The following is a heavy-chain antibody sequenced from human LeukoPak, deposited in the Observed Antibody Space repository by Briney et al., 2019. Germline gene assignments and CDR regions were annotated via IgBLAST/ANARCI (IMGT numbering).Heavy chain of an antibody. CDR2: IIPIFGTA. CDR3: AREGPLLYFDY. V-gene: IGHV1-69*13. CDR1: GGTFSSYA. J-gene: IGHJ4*02. Sequence: GASVKVSCKASGGTFSSYAISWVRQAPGQGLEWMGGIIPIFGTANYAQKFQGRVTITADESTSTAYMELSSLRSEDAAVYYCAREGPLLYFDYWGQGTLVTVSS.